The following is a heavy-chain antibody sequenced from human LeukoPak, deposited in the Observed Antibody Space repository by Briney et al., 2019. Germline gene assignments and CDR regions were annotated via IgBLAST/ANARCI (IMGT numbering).Heavy chain of an antibody. V-gene: IGHV4-39*01. CDR3: ARHVGSGTYFAY. CDR2: IYYSGST. CDR1: GGSISSNNYY. Sequence: SETLSLTCTVSGGSISSNNYYWGWIRQPPGKGLEWIGSIYYSGSTYYNPSLKSRVTISVDTSNNQFSLKLSSVTAADTAVYYCARHVGSGTYFAYWGQGTLVTVSS. D-gene: IGHD3-10*01. J-gene: IGHJ4*02.